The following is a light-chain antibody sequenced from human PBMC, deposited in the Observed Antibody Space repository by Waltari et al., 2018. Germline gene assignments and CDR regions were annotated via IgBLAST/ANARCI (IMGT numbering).Light chain of an antibody. J-gene: IGKJ2*01. V-gene: IGKV2-28*01. Sequence: IVMTPSPLSLPVTPGQAAPISCRASQSLLDRIGHNYLDWYLQNPGQSPQLLIYLGSTRASGVPDRFSGDASGTQFTLRISRVEAEDVGVYYCMQARQTPYTFGQGTKLEIK. CDR1: QSLLDRIGHNY. CDR2: LGS. CDR3: MQARQTPYT.